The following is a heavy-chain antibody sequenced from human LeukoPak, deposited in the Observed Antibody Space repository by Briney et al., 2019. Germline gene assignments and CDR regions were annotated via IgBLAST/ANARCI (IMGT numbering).Heavy chain of an antibody. CDR3: AKFTTVNMYVHH. CDR2: ISGSGGRT. V-gene: IGHV3-23*01. D-gene: IGHD4-11*01. CDR1: GFSFSSYA. J-gene: IGHJ1*01. Sequence: GGSLRLSCAGSGFSFSSYAMNWVRQAPGKGLEWVSGISGSGGRTDYADSVKGRFTISRDNSKNTLYLQMNSLRAEDTAVYYCAKFTTVNMYVHHWGQGTLVTVSS.